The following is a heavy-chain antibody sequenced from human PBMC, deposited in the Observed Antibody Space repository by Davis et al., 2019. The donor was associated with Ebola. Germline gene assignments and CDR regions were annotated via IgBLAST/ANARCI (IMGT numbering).Heavy chain of an antibody. Sequence: GESLKISCAASGFTFSNYYMTWFRQAPGKGPEWVSAISSGGETTYYADSVRGRFSISRDNSKNTLFLQMVSLRAEDTATYYCARYAQNLRDRDYWGQGTLVTVSS. J-gene: IGHJ4*02. CDR1: GFTFSNYY. CDR2: ISSGGETT. V-gene: IGHV3-23*01. D-gene: IGHD1-1*01. CDR3: ARYAQNLRDRDY.